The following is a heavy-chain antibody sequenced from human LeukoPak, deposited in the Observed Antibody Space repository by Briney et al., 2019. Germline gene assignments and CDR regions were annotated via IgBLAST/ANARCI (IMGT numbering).Heavy chain of an antibody. Sequence: ASVKVSCKASGYTFTSYYMHWVRQAPGQGLEWMGIINPSGGSTSYAQKFQGRVTMTRDMSTSTVYMELSRLRSDDTAVYYCARVEWELPYDAFDIWGQGTMVTVSS. CDR1: GYTFTSYY. V-gene: IGHV1-46*01. D-gene: IGHD1-26*01. CDR2: INPSGGST. CDR3: ARVEWELPYDAFDI. J-gene: IGHJ3*02.